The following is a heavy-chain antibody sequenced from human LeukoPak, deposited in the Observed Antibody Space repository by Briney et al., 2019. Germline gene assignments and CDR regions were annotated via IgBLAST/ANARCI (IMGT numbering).Heavy chain of an antibody. Sequence: SETLSLTCAVSGYSISSGYYWGWIRQPPGKGLEWIGSIYHSGSTYYNPSLKSRVTISVETSKNQFSLKLSSVTAADTAVYYCARLFYSNYVVDYWGQGTLVTVSS. CDR1: GYSISSGYY. V-gene: IGHV4-38-2*01. D-gene: IGHD4-11*01. CDR3: ARLFYSNYVVDY. J-gene: IGHJ4*02. CDR2: IYHSGST.